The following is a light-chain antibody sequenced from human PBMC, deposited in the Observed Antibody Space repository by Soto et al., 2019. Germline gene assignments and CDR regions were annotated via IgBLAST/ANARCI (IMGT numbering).Light chain of an antibody. CDR3: TSYTSRSSLV. V-gene: IGLV2-14*03. CDR2: DVS. Sequence: QSALTQPASVSGSPGQSITISCTGTGSDIGGYNYVSWYQQHPGKAPKVMIYDVSNRPSGVSNRFSASQSGNTASLTISGLQAEDAADYYCTSYTSRSSLVFGGGTKLTVL. CDR1: GSDIGGYNY. J-gene: IGLJ2*01.